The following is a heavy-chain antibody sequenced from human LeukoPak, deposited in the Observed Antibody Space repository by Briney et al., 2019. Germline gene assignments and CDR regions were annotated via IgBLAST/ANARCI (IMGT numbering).Heavy chain of an antibody. D-gene: IGHD6-6*01. CDR1: GFSFNKYA. CDR2: LSRSGGNT. CDR3: ARDLGIAARPVFDH. Sequence: GVPLRLFCAASGFSFNKYAMIWVPQAPGKGLVWVSTLSRSGGNTYYADSVKGRFTISRDDSKNTLYLQMDSLRAEDTAVYYCARDLGIAARPVFDHWGQGTLVTVSS. J-gene: IGHJ4*02. V-gene: IGHV3-23*01.